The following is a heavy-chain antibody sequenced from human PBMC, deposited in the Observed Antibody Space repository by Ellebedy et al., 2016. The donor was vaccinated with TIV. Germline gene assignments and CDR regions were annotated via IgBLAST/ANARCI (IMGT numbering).Heavy chain of an antibody. CDR2: INHSGST. J-gene: IGHJ4*02. V-gene: IGHV4-34*01. CDR1: GGSFSGYY. CDR3: ALYGDYAFHFVY. D-gene: IGHD4-17*01. Sequence: MPGGSLRLSCAVYGGSFSGYYWTWIRQPPGKGLEWIGEINHSGSTNYNPSLKSRVTISVDTSKNQFSLKLSSVTAADTAVYYCALYGDYAFHFVYWGQGTLVTVSS.